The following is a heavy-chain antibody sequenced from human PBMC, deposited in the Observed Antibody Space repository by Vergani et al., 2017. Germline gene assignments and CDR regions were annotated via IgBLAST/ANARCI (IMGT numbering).Heavy chain of an antibody. CDR2: INHSGST. Sequence: QVQLQQWGAGLLKPSETLSLTCAVYGGSFSGYYWSWIRQPPGKGLEWMGEINHSGSTNYNPSLKSRVTISVDTSKSQFSLKLSSVTAADTAVYYCARGRRGTWYFDLWGRGTLVTVSS. CDR3: ARGRRGTWYFDL. CDR1: GGSFSGYY. J-gene: IGHJ2*01. V-gene: IGHV4-34*01.